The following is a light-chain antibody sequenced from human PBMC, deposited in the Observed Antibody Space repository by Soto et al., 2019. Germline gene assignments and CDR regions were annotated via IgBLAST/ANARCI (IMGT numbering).Light chain of an antibody. CDR3: QEYNNWPPMT. CDR1: QNIRNN. Sequence: EILLTQSPGTLSLSPGERATLSCRASQNIRNNLAWYQQKPGQAPRLLLYGVSTRAAGIPARFSGSGSATEFSLTISSLQSEDFAVYYCQEYNNWPPMTFGQGTKVDIK. J-gene: IGKJ1*01. CDR2: GVS. V-gene: IGKV3-15*01.